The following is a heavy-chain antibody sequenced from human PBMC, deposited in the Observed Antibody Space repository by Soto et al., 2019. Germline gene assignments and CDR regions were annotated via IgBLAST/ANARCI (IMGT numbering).Heavy chain of an antibody. CDR3: ARGTRATQYYNYFYGLDV. Sequence: SETLSLTCTVSGGSVSTYYWTWVRQAPGKGLEWIGYTSYTGSTNYSPSLKSRLTILLNTSKKHFSLKLSSVTAADTAVYYCARGTRATQYYNYFYGLDVWGQGTTVTVSS. J-gene: IGHJ6*02. CDR2: TSYTGST. CDR1: GGSVSTYY. V-gene: IGHV4-59*02.